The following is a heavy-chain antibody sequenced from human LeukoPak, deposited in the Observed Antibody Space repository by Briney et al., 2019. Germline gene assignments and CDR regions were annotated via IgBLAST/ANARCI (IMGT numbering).Heavy chain of an antibody. V-gene: IGHV4-39*01. CDR3: ARGSDVVVVAATQVPVRVSWGPKRKNWFDP. CDR1: GGSISSSSYY. J-gene: IGHJ5*02. D-gene: IGHD2-15*01. Sequence: SETLSLTCTVSGGSISSSSYYWGWIRQPPGKGLEWIGSIYYSGSTYYNPSLKSRVTISVDTSKNQFSLKLSTVTAADTAVYYCARGSDVVVVAATQVPVRVSWGPKRKNWFDPWGQGTLVTVSS. CDR2: IYYSGST.